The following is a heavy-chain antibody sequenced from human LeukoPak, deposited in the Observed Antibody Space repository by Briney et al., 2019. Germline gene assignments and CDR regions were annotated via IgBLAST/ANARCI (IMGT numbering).Heavy chain of an antibody. J-gene: IGHJ4*02. D-gene: IGHD3-22*01. V-gene: IGHV4-59*01. Sequence: SETLSLTCTVSGGSISSYYWSWIRQPPGKGLEWIGYVYYSGSTNYNPSLKSRVTISVDTSNNRFSLKLSSVTAADTAVHYCARAGSGYYPFDDWGQGTLVTVSS. CDR3: ARAGSGYYPFDD. CDR1: GGSISSYY. CDR2: VYYSGST.